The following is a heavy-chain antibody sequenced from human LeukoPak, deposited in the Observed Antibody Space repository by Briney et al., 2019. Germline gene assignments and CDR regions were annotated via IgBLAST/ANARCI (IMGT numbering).Heavy chain of an antibody. V-gene: IGHV1-2*02. CDR3: AREGAYSSSRDAFDI. CDR2: INPNSGGT. J-gene: IGHJ3*02. CDR1: GYTFTGYY. D-gene: IGHD6-13*01. Sequence: ASVKVSCKASGYTFTGYYMHWVRQAPGQGLEWMGWINPNSGGTNYAQKFQGRVTMTRDTSISTAYMELSRLRSDDTAVYYCAREGAYSSSRDAFDIWGQGTMVTVSS.